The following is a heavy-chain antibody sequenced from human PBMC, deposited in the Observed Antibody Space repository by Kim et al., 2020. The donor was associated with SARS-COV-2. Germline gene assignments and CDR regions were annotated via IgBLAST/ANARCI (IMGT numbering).Heavy chain of an antibody. CDR3: ARTGAKLGRCMGWFDP. J-gene: IGHJ5*02. Sequence: SLKSRVTISVDTSKNQFSLKLSSVTAADTAVYYCARTGAKLGRCMGWFDPWGQGTLVTVSS. D-gene: IGHD2-8*01. V-gene: IGHV4-34*01.